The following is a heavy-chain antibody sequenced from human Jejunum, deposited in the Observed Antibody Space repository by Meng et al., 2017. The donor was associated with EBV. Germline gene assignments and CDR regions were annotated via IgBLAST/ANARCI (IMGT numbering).Heavy chain of an antibody. CDR1: GGSISSSSYY. V-gene: IGHV4-39*01. Sequence: DSGPALVTPSETLSLPCTVSGGSISSSSYYWGWIRQPPGKGLEWIGTYYNSGSTYYNPSLKSRVTISVDTSKNQFSLKLISVTAADTAAYYCARQGPSGRTFDYWGQGTLVTVSS. CDR3: ARQGPSGRTFDY. J-gene: IGHJ4*02. CDR2: YYNSGST. D-gene: IGHD1-26*01.